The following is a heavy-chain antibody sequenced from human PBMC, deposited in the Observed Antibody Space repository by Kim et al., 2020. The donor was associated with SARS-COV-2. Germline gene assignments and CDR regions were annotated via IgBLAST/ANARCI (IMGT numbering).Heavy chain of an antibody. CDR1: GYTFTSYA. D-gene: IGHD5-12*01. J-gene: IGHJ6*02. V-gene: IGHV7-4-1*02. Sequence: ASVKVSCKASGYTFTSYAMHWVRQAPGQGLEWMGWINTNTGNPKYAQGFTGRFVFSLDTSVSTAYLQISSLKAEDTAVYFCASGGYSGDGWGYYDYGMDVWGRGTTVTVSS. CDR2: INTNTGNP. CDR3: ASGGYSGDGWGYYDYGMDV.